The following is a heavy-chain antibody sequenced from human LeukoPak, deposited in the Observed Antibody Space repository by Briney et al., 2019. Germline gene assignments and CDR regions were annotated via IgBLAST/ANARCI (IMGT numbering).Heavy chain of an antibody. D-gene: IGHD4-17*01. CDR1: GNSISSGDNY. CDR2: IYTSGST. V-gene: IGHV4-61*02. CDR3: ARQGYADFSSRPFDY. Sequence: PSETLSLTCTVSGNSISSGDNYWSWIRQPAGKGLEWIGRIYTSGSTNYNPSLKSRVTISGDTSKNQFSLRLSSVTAADTAMYYCARQGYADFSSRPFDYWGQGTLVTVSS. J-gene: IGHJ4*02.